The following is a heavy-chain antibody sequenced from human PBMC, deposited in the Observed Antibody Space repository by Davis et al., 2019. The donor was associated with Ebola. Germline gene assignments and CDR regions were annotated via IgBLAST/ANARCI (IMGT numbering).Heavy chain of an antibody. CDR2: IWDDGSNK. Sequence: GESLNISCAASGFTLSGYDMNWVRQAPGKGLQWVAVIWDDGSNKYYADSVKGRFTISRDNSKNTLYLQMNSLRDEDTAVYYWARVNLWSRGWGMDVWGNGTTVTVSS. V-gene: IGHV3-33*01. CDR1: GFTLSGYD. CDR3: ARVNLWSRGWGMDV. J-gene: IGHJ6*03. D-gene: IGHD2-21*01.